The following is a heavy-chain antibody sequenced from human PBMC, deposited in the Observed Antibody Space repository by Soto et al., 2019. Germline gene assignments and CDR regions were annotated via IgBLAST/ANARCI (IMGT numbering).Heavy chain of an antibody. J-gene: IGHJ6*02. Sequence: ASVKVSCKASGCIFTNYDINWVRQAPGQGLEWLGWVSPYNDDTEYSQKLQGRVTLTTDTSSRTAYMTLRSLRSDDTAVYFCARGGYYVCSDSRNYHYDGTAVRRQG. V-gene: IGHV1-18*01. CDR2: VSPYNDDT. CDR3: ARGGYYVCSDSRNYHYDGTAV. D-gene: IGHD3-22*01. CDR1: GCIFTNYD.